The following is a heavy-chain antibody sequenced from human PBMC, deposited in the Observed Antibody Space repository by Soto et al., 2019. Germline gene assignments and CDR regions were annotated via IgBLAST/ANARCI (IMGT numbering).Heavy chain of an antibody. CDR2: IYYSGST. J-gene: IGHJ6*02. CDR3: ARDKPYYTGNAAYYYYGFDV. CDR1: GGSISSYY. V-gene: IGHV4-59*01. D-gene: IGHD3-10*01. Sequence: SETLSLTCTVSGGSISSYYWSWIRQPPGKGLEWIGYIYYSGSTNYNPSLKSRVTISVDTSKNQFSLKLSSVTAADTAVYYCARDKPYYTGNAAYYYYGFDVWGQGTTVTV.